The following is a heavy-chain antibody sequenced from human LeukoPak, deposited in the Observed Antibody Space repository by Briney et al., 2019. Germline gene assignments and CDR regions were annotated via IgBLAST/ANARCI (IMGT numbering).Heavy chain of an antibody. CDR3: ARGPGDYYGSGSYYPAGYYYYYMDV. CDR1: GGTFSSYA. Sequence: ASVKVSCKASGGTFSSYAISWVRQAPGQGLEWMGGIIPIFGTANYAQKFQGRVTITADESTSTAYMELSSLRSEDTAVYYCARGPGDYYGSGSYYPAGYYYYYMDVWGKGTTVTISS. J-gene: IGHJ6*03. V-gene: IGHV1-69*13. D-gene: IGHD3-10*01. CDR2: IIPIFGTA.